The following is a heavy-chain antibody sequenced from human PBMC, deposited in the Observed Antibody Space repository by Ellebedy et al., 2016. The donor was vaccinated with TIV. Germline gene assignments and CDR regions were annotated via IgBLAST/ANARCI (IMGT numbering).Heavy chain of an antibody. Sequence: DSVKGRFTISRDNAKNTLYLQMNSLRVEDTAVYYCARVSTSLVAYWGQGTLVTVSS. D-gene: IGHD2/OR15-2a*01. V-gene: IGHV3-74*01. CDR3: ARVSTSLVAY. J-gene: IGHJ4*02.